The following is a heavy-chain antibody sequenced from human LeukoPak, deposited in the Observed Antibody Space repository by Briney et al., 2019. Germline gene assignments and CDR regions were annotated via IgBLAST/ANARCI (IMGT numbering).Heavy chain of an antibody. Sequence: SETLSLTCAVYGGSFSDYYWSWIRQPPGKGLEWIGYIYYSGSTNYDPSLKSRVTISVDTSKNLFSLKLSSVTAADTAVYYCTRESSSYYYYGMDVWGQGTTVTVSS. CDR1: GGSFSDYY. CDR3: TRESSSYYYYGMDV. D-gene: IGHD6-6*01. J-gene: IGHJ6*02. CDR2: IYYSGST. V-gene: IGHV4-59*01.